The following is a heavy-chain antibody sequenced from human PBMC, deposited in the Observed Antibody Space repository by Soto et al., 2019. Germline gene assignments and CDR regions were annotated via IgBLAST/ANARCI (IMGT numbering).Heavy chain of an antibody. CDR1: GFTSTRYS. Sequence: QVQLVQSGAEVMKPGASVKVSCKASGFTSTRYSVHWVRQAPGQGPEWMGRINPNNGGTNYAQEFQGRVTMTRDTSPTTVYMDLSSLRSEDTAVYYCASRAYADVDVGGQGTTVTVS. J-gene: IGHJ6*02. D-gene: IGHD3-16*01. V-gene: IGHV1-46*01. CDR3: ASRAYADVDV. CDR2: INPNNGGT.